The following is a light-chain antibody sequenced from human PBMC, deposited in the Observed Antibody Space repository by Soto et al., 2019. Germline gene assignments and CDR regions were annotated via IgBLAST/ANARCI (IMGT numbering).Light chain of an antibody. CDR3: QQLNKYPVT. J-gene: IGKJ5*01. CDR1: QGIGNY. CDR2: DAS. Sequence: IQLTQSPSSLSASVGDRVTISCRASQGIGNYLAWYQQKPGEAPKLLIYDASTLQSGVPLRFGGSGSGTDFTLTISSLQPEDFATYYCQQLNKYPVTFGQGTRLEMK. V-gene: IGKV1-9*01.